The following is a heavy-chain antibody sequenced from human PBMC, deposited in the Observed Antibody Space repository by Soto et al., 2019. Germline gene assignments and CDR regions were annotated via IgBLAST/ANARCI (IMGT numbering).Heavy chain of an antibody. CDR1: GFTFSSYT. CDR3: HCSSFV. Sequence: EVQLAESGGGLVKPGGSLRLSCAASGFTFSSYTMNWVRQAPGKGLEWVSSITPSSNYIYYADSVKGRFTISRDNAKNSLYLQMNSLRAEDTAVYYCHCSSFVWGQGALVTVSS. J-gene: IGHJ4*02. CDR2: ITPSSNYI. V-gene: IGHV3-21*06. D-gene: IGHD6-6*01.